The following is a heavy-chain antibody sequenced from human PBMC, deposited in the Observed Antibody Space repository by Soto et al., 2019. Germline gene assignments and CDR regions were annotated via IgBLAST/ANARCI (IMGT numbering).Heavy chain of an antibody. CDR1: GFTFSTHA. V-gene: IGHV3-23*01. Sequence: LRLSCAASGFTFSTHAMSWVRQAPGKGLEWVSSISSGGTTTFYAASVEGRFTISRDKSKNTLYLQMNSLRADDTAVYFCAKEGGSIGGWFGRKFDSWGQGTQVTVSS. J-gene: IGHJ4*02. CDR3: AKEGGSIGGWFGRKFDS. D-gene: IGHD3-16*01. CDR2: ISSGGTTT.